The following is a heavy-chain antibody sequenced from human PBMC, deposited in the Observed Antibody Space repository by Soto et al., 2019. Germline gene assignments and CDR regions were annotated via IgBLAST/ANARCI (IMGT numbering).Heavy chain of an antibody. CDR2: ISAYNGNT. Sequence: QVQLVQSGAEVKKPGASVKVFCKASGYTFSSYGISWVRQAPGQGLEWMGWISAYNGNTKYAQKFQGKVTMTTDTTTSTAHLELRSLRSEDTAVYYCPRDAAVGLVDYWGQGTLVTVSS. D-gene: IGHD1-26*01. J-gene: IGHJ4*02. V-gene: IGHV1-18*01. CDR3: PRDAAVGLVDY. CDR1: GYTFSSYG.